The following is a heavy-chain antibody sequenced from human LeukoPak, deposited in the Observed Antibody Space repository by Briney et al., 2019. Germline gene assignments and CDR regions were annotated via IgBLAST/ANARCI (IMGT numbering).Heavy chain of an antibody. CDR1: GYSISSGYY. CDR3: ARGCAPIYGNWFDP. J-gene: IGHJ5*02. Sequence: KPSETLSLTCAVSGYSISSGYYWGWIRQPPGKGLEWIGSIYHSGSTYYNPSLKSRVIISVDTSKNQFSLKLSSVTAADTAVYYCARGCAPIYGNWFDPWGQGTLVTVSS. D-gene: IGHD2/OR15-2a*01. V-gene: IGHV4-38-2*01. CDR2: IYHSGST.